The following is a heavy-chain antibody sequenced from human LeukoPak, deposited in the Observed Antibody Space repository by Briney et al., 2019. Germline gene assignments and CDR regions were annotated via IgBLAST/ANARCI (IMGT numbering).Heavy chain of an antibody. CDR3: AREARYSSSGD. J-gene: IGHJ4*02. V-gene: IGHV1-24*01. Sequence: ASVKVSCKVSGYTLTELSMHWVRQAPGKGLEWMGGFDPEDGETIYAQKFQGRVTITADKSTSTAYMELSSLRSEDTAVYYCAREARYSSSGDWGQGTLVTVSS. CDR2: FDPEDGET. CDR1: GYTLTELS. D-gene: IGHD6-13*01.